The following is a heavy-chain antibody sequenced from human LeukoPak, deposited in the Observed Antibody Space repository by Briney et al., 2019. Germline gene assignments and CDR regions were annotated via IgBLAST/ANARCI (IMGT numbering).Heavy chain of an antibody. CDR3: ARHSKFSYGYDY. Sequence: SETLSLTCTVSGGSISSYYWSWIRQPPGKGLEWIGYIYYSGTTNYNPSLKSRVTISVDTSKNQFSLKLSSVTAADTAVYYCARHSKFSYGYDYWGQGTLVTVSS. D-gene: IGHD5-18*01. V-gene: IGHV4-59*01. J-gene: IGHJ4*02. CDR2: IYYSGTT. CDR1: GGSISSYY.